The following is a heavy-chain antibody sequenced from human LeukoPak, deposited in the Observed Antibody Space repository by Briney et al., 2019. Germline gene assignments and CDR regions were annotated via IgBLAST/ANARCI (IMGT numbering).Heavy chain of an antibody. D-gene: IGHD3-22*01. CDR3: ASSSGSGYYYVLAFDI. CDR2: IYYSGST. J-gene: IGHJ3*02. V-gene: IGHV4-31*03. Sequence: SETLSLTCTVFGGSISSGGYYWSWIRQHPGKGLEWIGYIYYSGSTYYNPSLKSRVTISVDTSKNQFSLKLSSVTAADTAVYYCASSSGSGYYYVLAFDIWGQGTMVTVSS. CDR1: GGSISSGGYY.